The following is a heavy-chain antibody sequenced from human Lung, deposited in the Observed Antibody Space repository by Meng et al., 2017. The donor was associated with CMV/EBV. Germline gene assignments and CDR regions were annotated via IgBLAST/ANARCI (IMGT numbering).Heavy chain of an antibody. V-gene: IGHV4-31*03. D-gene: IGHD5-24*01. CDR2: IYYTGST. J-gene: IGHJ4*02. CDR1: GGSIGSGGYY. CDR3: AREAGRDGYATPKFDY. Sequence: QLQLQESGPGLVKPSQTLSLTCTVSGGSIGSGGYYWSWIRQHPWKGLEWIGYIYYTGSTFYNPSLKSRVTISVDTSKNQFSLKLIPATAADTAVYYCAREAGRDGYATPKFDYWGQGTLVTVSS.